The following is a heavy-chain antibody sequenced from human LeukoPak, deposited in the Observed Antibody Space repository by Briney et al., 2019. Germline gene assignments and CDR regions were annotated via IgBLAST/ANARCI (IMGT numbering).Heavy chain of an antibody. CDR3: ARDSGEDIVVVVAALDY. J-gene: IGHJ4*02. CDR1: GFTFSSYW. D-gene: IGHD2-15*01. V-gene: IGHV3-7*03. CDR2: IKQDGSEK. Sequence: GRSLRLSCAASGFTFSSYWMSWVRQAPGKGLEWVANIKQDGSEKYYVDSVKGRFTISRDNAKNSLYLQMNSLRAEDTAVYYCARDSGEDIVVVVAALDYWGQGTLVTVSS.